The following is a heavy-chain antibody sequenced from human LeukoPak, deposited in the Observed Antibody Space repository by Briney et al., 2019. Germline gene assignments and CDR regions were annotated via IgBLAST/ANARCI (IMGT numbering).Heavy chain of an antibody. D-gene: IGHD2-2*02. CDR1: GGSFSGYY. CDR2: INHSGST. Sequence: SGTLSLTCAVYGGSFSGYYWSWIRQPPGKGLEWIGEINHSGSTNYNPSLKSRVTISVDTSKNQFSLKLSSVTAADTAVYYCACTNCSSTSCYTGIFSWFDPWGQGTLVTVSS. V-gene: IGHV4-34*01. J-gene: IGHJ5*02. CDR3: ACTNCSSTSCYTGIFSWFDP.